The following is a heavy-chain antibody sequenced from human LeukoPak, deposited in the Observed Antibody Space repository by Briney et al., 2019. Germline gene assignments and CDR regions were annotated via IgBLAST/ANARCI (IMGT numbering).Heavy chain of an antibody. Sequence: SETLSLTCTVSGGSISSFYWSWIRRPAGKGLEWIGRIYTSGSTNYNPSLRSRVTMSVDTSKNQFSLKLNSVTAADTALYYCARHSSSSTTSPYYYGMDVWGQGTTVTVSS. J-gene: IGHJ6*02. D-gene: IGHD2-2*01. V-gene: IGHV4-4*07. CDR1: GGSISSFY. CDR3: ARHSSSSTTSPYYYGMDV. CDR2: IYTSGST.